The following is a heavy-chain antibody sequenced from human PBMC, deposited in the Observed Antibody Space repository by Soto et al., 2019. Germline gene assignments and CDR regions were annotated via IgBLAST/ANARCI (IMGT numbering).Heavy chain of an antibody. D-gene: IGHD5-18*01. CDR2: IYYSGST. Sequence: QLQLQESGPGLVKPSETLSLTCTVSGGSISSSSYYWGWIRQPPGKGLEWIGSIYYSGSTYYNPSLKSRVTISVDTSKNQFSLKLSSVTAADTAVYYCAISERGYSYGYRLYFDYWGQGTLVTVSS. V-gene: IGHV4-39*01. J-gene: IGHJ4*02. CDR3: AISERGYSYGYRLYFDY. CDR1: GGSISSSSYY.